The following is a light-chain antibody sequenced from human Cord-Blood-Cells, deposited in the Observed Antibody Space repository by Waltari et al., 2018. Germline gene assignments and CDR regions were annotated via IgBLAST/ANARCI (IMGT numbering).Light chain of an antibody. J-gene: IGKJ2*01. CDR2: GAS. CDR1: QSVSSSY. Sequence: EIVLTQSPGTLSLSPGERATLSCRASQSVSSSYLAWYQQKPGQAPRLPIYGASSRATGIPDRCSGSGSGTDFTLTISRLEPEDFAVYYCQQYGSSPPYTFGQGTKLEIK. V-gene: IGKV3-20*01. CDR3: QQYGSSPPYT.